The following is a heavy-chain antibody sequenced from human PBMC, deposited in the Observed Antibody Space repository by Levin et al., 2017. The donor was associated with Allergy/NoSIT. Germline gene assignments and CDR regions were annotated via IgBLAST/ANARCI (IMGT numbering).Heavy chain of an antibody. D-gene: IGHD2/OR15-2a*01. CDR3: AKKQGATSGFSFDV. CDR1: GFTLTESA. Sequence: LSLTCDASGFTLTESAMSWVRQAPGKGLEWVSVITGGGFNTYYGDSVKGRFTVSRDNSKNTLYLELNSLRAEDTAVYYCAKKQGATSGFSFDVWGQGTMVTVSS. J-gene: IGHJ3*01. CDR2: ITGGGFNT. V-gene: IGHV3-23*01.